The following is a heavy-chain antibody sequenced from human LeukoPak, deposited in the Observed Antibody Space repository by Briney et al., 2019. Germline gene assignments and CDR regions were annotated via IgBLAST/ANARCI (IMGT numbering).Heavy chain of an antibody. CDR2: ISGSGGST. CDR3: AKDGAVTPYYYYYMDV. J-gene: IGHJ6*03. V-gene: IGHV3-23*01. Sequence: GGSLRLSCAASGFTFSSYAMSWVRQAPGKGLEWVSAISGSGGSTYYADSVKGRFTISRDNSKNTLYLQMNSLRAEDTAVYYCAKDGAVTPYYYYYMDVRGKGTTVTVSS. D-gene: IGHD4-11*01. CDR1: GFTFSSYA.